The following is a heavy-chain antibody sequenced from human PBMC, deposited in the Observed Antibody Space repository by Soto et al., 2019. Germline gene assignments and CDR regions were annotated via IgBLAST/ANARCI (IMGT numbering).Heavy chain of an antibody. D-gene: IGHD3-3*01. Sequence: GGSLRLSCAASGFTVSSNYMSWVRQASGKGLEWVSVIYSGGSTYYADSVKGRFTISRDNSKNTLYLQMNSLRAEDTAVYYCARVGYDFWSGYLDYYYYGMDVWGQGTTVTVSS. CDR3: ARVGYDFWSGYLDYYYYGMDV. CDR1: GFTVSSNY. CDR2: IYSGGST. J-gene: IGHJ6*02. V-gene: IGHV3-53*01.